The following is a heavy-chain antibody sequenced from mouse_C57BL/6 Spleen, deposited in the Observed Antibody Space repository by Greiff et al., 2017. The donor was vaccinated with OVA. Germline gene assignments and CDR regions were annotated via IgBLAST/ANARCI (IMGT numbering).Heavy chain of an antibody. CDR3: ESYDGPLSWFAY. D-gene: IGHD2-3*01. Sequence: VQLQQSGPELVKPGASVKISCKASGYAFSSSWMNWVKQRPGKGLEWIGRIYPGDGDTNYTGKFKGKATLTADKSSSTAYMQLSSLTSEDSAVDFGESYDGPLSWFAYWGQGTLVTVAA. CDR1: GYAFSSSW. V-gene: IGHV1-82*01. CDR2: IYPGDGDT. J-gene: IGHJ3*01.